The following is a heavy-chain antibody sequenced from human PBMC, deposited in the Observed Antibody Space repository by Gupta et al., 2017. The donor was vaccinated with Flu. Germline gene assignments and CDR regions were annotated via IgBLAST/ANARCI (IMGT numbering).Heavy chain of an antibody. CDR1: GFPFDDYA. CDR2: ISWNSGRL. V-gene: IGHV3-9*01. D-gene: IGHD6-6*01. J-gene: IGHJ4*02. Sequence: EVQLVESGGGLVQPGRSLRLSCAASGFPFDDYAMNWVRQPPGNGLEWVSGISWNSGRLAYADSVRGRFTISRDNAKNSLSLQMNSLRPEETAFYYCARGVGSSSLFYYFDYWGQGTLVTVSS. CDR3: ARGVGSSSLFYYFDY.